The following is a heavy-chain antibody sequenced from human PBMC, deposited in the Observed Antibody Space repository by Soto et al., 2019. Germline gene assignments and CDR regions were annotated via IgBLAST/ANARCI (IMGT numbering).Heavy chain of an antibody. V-gene: IGHV1-8*01. CDR2: MNPNSGNT. CDR3: ARGGIAAAGTLGFDP. Sequence: ASVKVSCKASGYTFTSYDINWVRQATGQGLEWMGWMNPNSGNTGYAQKFQGRVTMTRNTSISTAYMELSSLRSEDTAVYYCARGGIAAAGTLGFDPWGQGTLVTVSS. J-gene: IGHJ5*02. CDR1: GYTFTSYD. D-gene: IGHD6-13*01.